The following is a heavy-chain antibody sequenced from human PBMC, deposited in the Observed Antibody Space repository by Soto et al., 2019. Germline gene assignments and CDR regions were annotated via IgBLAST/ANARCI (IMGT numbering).Heavy chain of an antibody. CDR1: GGSISSDSW. J-gene: IGHJ4*02. D-gene: IGHD3-3*01. V-gene: IGHV4-4*02. Sequence: QVQLQESGPGLVKPSGTLSLTCAVSGGSISSDSWWTWVRQPPGKGLEWIGEIYHSGSTNYNPSLKSRLTIVVDKSKNQFSLKLSSVTAADTAIYYCASREHSRGRFFIDYWGQGTLVTVSS. CDR2: IYHSGST. CDR3: ASREHSRGRFFIDY.